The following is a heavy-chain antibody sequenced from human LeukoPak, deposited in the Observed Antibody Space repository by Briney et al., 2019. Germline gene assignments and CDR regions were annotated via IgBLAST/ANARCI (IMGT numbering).Heavy chain of an antibody. D-gene: IGHD7-27*01. CDR2: VYYDGTT. V-gene: IGHV4-59*01. Sequence: SETLSLTCTVSTGSSDRYYWTRIRQPPGKGLEWMGYVYYDGTTYYSPSLKSRVSISLDTSKSQFSLRLRSVTAADTAIYYCTRASWGYAFDIWGQGTTVTVSS. CDR1: TGSSDRYY. J-gene: IGHJ3*02. CDR3: TRASWGYAFDI.